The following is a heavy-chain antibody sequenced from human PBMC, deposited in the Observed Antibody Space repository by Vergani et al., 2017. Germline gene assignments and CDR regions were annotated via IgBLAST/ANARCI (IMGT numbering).Heavy chain of an antibody. CDR2: INHSGST. CDR3: ARVVAATRAPDY. J-gene: IGHJ4*02. V-gene: IGHV4-34*01. CDR1: GGSFSGYY. D-gene: IGHD2-15*01. Sequence: QVQLQQWGAGLLKPSETLSLTCAVYGGSFSGYYWSWIRQPPGKGLEWIGEINHSGSTNYNPSLKSRVTISVDTSKNQFSRKLSSVTAADTAVYYCARVVAATRAPDYWGQGTLVTVSS.